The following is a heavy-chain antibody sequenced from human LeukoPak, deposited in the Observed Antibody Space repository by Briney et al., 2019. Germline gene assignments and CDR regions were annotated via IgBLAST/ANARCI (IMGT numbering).Heavy chain of an antibody. CDR3: ARGRSNGAGGYYMDV. CDR1: GYTFTSYD. J-gene: IGHJ6*03. D-gene: IGHD4-11*01. V-gene: IGHV1-8*03. Sequence: GASVKVSCKASGYTFTSYDINWVRQATGQGLEWMGWMNPNSGNTGYAQKFQGRVTITRNTSISTAYMELSSLRSEDTAVYYCARGRSNGAGGYYMDVWGKGTTVTVSS. CDR2: MNPNSGNT.